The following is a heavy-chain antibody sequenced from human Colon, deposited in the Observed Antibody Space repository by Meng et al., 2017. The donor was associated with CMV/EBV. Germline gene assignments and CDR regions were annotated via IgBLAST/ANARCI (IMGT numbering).Heavy chain of an antibody. CDR3: SKVMGYFDY. CDR2: IRSKTYGGTT. J-gene: IGHJ4*02. CDR1: GFTFGDET. Sequence: GGSLSLSCITSGFTFGDETMSWVRQAPGKGLEWVGFIRSKTYGGTTEYAASVKGRFTISRDDSKSIAYLQMNSLKTEDTAVYYCSKVMGYFDYWGQGTLVTVSS. V-gene: IGHV3-49*04. D-gene: IGHD2-15*01.